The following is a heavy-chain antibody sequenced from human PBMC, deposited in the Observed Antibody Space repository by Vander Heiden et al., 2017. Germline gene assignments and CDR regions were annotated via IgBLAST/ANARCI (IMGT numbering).Heavy chain of an antibody. Sequence: EVQLLASGGGLVQPGGSLRLSCAASGFPFSSYPISWVRQARGKGLEWVSAMSGSGGSRYYADSVKGRFTISRDNSKNTLYLQMNSLRAEDTAVYYCAKRGHYYYGMDVWGQGTTVTVSS. D-gene: IGHD3-10*01. CDR1: GFPFSSYP. CDR3: AKRGHYYYGMDV. V-gene: IGHV3-23*01. J-gene: IGHJ6*02. CDR2: MSGSGGSR.